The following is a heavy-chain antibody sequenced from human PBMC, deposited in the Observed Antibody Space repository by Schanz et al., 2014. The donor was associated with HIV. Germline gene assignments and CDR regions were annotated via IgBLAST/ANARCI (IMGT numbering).Heavy chain of an antibody. J-gene: IGHJ4*02. D-gene: IGHD1-26*01. Sequence: VQLVESGGGLVKPGGSLRLSCAASGFTFSTSSLNWVRQAPGKGLEWVAVIWYDGSNKYYADSVKGRFTISRDNSKXXXXLXXXRLSPSSSSLCYCAKAKGSYSATTFYFDFWGQGTLVTVSS. CDR1: GFTFSTSS. CDR3: AKAKGSYSATTFYFDF. V-gene: IGHV3-33*08. CDR2: IWYDGSNK.